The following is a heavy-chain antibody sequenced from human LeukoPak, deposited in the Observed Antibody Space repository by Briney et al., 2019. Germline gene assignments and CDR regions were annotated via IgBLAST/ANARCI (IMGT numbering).Heavy chain of an antibody. Sequence: GGSLRLSCGASGFTFRNYAMHWVRQAPGKGLEWVAIISFDGSNIQFGDSVRGRFTISRDNPKNTVFLQMNSLRGDDTAVYYCVKGGDGSIPFDYWGQGTLVTVSS. CDR1: GFTFRNYA. D-gene: IGHD5-24*01. CDR3: VKGGDGSIPFDY. V-gene: IGHV3-30*18. CDR2: ISFDGSNI. J-gene: IGHJ4*02.